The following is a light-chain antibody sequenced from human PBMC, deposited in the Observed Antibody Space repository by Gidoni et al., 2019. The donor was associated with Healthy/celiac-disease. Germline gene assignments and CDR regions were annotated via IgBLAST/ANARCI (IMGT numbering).Light chain of an antibody. CDR3: QQYYSTPPT. CDR2: WAS. V-gene: IGKV4-1*01. Sequence: DIVMTQSPDSLAVSLGERATINCKSSQSVFYSSNNKNYLAWYQQKPGQPPKLLIYWASTRASGVPDRFSGSGSGTYFTLTISSLQAEDVAVYYCQQYYSTPPTFGPGTKVDIK. J-gene: IGKJ3*01. CDR1: QSVFYSSNNKNY.